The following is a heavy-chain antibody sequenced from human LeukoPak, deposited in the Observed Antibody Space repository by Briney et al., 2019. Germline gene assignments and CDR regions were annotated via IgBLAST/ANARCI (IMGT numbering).Heavy chain of an antibody. CDR1: GGSISNYY. V-gene: IGHV4-59*08. Sequence: SETLSLTCTVSGGSISNYYWSWIRQPPGKGLDWIGYIYYSGSTNYHPSLKSRVTISVDTSRNQFSLKLSSVTAADTAVYYCARHEKSSGWYYDYWGQGTLVTVSS. CDR3: ARHEKSSGWYYDY. J-gene: IGHJ4*02. CDR2: IYYSGST. D-gene: IGHD6-19*01.